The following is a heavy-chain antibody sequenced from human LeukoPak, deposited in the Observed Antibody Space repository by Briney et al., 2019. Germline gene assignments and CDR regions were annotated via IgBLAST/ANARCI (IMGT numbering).Heavy chain of an antibody. CDR1: GYSFTSYW. Sequence: GESLKISCKGSGYSFTSYWIGWVRQMPGKGLEWMGIIYPGDSDTRYSPSFQGQVTISADKSISTAYLQWSGLKASDTAMYYCARTVRVRGTLQYYFDYWGQGTLVTVSS. CDR2: IYPGDSDT. J-gene: IGHJ4*02. CDR3: ARTVRVRGTLQYYFDY. V-gene: IGHV5-51*01. D-gene: IGHD3-10*01.